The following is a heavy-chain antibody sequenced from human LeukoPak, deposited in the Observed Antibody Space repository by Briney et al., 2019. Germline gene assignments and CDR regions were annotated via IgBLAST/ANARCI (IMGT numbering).Heavy chain of an antibody. Sequence: SETLSLTCTVSGDSIRSHFYNWVRQPPGKGLEWIGVTHESESTNYNPSLKGRVTISEDTSKNQFSLRLTSVTAADTAVYYCVIGRGWLPDYWGQGTLVTVSS. J-gene: IGHJ4*02. CDR1: GDSIRSHF. D-gene: IGHD5-24*01. CDR2: THESEST. CDR3: VIGRGWLPDY. V-gene: IGHV4-59*11.